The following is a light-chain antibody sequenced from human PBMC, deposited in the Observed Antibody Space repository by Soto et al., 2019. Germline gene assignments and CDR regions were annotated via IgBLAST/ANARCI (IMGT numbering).Light chain of an antibody. CDR2: AAS. J-gene: IGKJ5*01. Sequence: DIQMTQSPSSLSASVGDRVTITCRASESISRHLNWYQQKPGNAPKLLIYAASSLQNGVPPRFSGSGSGTDFTLTISNLQPGDFATYYCQESYSTLSITFGQGTRLETK. V-gene: IGKV1-39*01. CDR3: QESYSTLSIT. CDR1: ESISRH.